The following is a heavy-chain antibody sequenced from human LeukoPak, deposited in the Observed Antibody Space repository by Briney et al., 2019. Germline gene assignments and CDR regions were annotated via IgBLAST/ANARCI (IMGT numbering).Heavy chain of an antibody. CDR2: IKQDGSEK. D-gene: IGHD5/OR15-5a*01. CDR3: AKVPLPYYYYYYMDV. V-gene: IGHV3-7*01. CDR1: GFTFSSYA. J-gene: IGHJ6*03. Sequence: GGSLRLSCAASGFTFSSYAMHWVRQAPGKGLEWVANIKQDGSEKYYVDSVKGRFTISRDNAKNSLYLQMNSLRAEDTAVYYCAKVPLPYYYYYYMDVWGKGTTVTVSS.